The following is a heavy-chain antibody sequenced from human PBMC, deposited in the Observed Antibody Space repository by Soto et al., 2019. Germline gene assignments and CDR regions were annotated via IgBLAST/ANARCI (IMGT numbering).Heavy chain of an antibody. CDR1: GFTVNNNY. CDR3: ARAPRGNYYFDS. CDR2: IYIAGSAGSP. V-gene: IGHV3-53*01. Sequence: VQLVESGGGLIQPGGSLRLSCAASGFTVNNNYMGWFGKAPGKGRQWASVIYIAGSAGSPYYADSVKGRFTFSRDNSKNTMYLQMTSLRAEDTAVYYCARAPRGNYYFDSWGQGTLVTVSS. J-gene: IGHJ4*02.